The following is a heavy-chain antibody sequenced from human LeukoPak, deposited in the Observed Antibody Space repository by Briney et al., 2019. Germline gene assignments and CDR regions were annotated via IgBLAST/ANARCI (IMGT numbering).Heavy chain of an antibody. J-gene: IGHJ4*02. V-gene: IGHV1-69*13. D-gene: IGHD3-10*01. CDR3: ACHYYGSGSYPN. CDR1: GGTFSSYA. CDR2: IIPIFGTA. Sequence: SVKASCTASGGTFSSYAISWVRQAPGQGLEWMGGIIPIFGTANYAQKFQGRVTITADESTSTAYMELSSLRSEDTAVYYCACHYYGSGSYPNWGQGTLVTVSS.